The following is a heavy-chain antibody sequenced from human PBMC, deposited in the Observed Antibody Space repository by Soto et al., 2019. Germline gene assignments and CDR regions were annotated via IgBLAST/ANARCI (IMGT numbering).Heavy chain of an antibody. CDR2: IYYTGTS. CDR1: GGSISSYY. CDR3: ARLGGYYQAFDN. D-gene: IGHD3-3*01. Sequence: SETLSLTCTVSGGSISSYYWSWIRQPPGKGLEWIGYIYYTGTSKYNPSLKSRVTISVDSSKNQFSLKLDSVTAADTAVYYCARLGGYYQAFDNWGQGTLVTVSS. V-gene: IGHV4-59*08. J-gene: IGHJ4*02.